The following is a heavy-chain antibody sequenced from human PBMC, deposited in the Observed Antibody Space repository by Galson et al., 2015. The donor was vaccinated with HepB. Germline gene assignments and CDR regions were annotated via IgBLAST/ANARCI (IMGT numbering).Heavy chain of an antibody. V-gene: IGHV3-30*18. CDR3: AKSRVVGAGGSFYFYMDV. CDR1: GYIFSSFD. J-gene: IGHJ6*03. Sequence: SLRLSCAASGYIFSSFDTHWVRQAPGKGLEWVAVVSYDATDKYYADSAKGRFTISRDNSKNTLYLQMNSLRAEDTAVYYCAKSRVVGAGGSFYFYMDVWGQGTTVTVSS. D-gene: IGHD3-3*01. CDR2: VSYDATDK.